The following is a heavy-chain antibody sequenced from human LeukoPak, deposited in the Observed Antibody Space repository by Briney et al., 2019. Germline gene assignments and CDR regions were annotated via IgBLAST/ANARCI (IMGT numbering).Heavy chain of an antibody. CDR2: ISANNGNT. V-gene: IGHV1-18*01. D-gene: IGHD1-1*01. CDR1: GYTFTSYG. J-gene: IGHJ4*02. CDR3: ARGGGTTDFLLVDY. Sequence: ASVKVSCKASGYTFTSYGISWVRQAPGQGLEWMGWISANNGNTNYTQKLKGRVTMTTEPSTSTAYMEPRSLRSDDTAVYYCARGGGTTDFLLVDYWGQGTLVTVSS.